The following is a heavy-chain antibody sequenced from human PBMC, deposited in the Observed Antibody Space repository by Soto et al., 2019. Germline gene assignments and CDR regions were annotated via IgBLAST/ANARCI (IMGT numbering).Heavy chain of an antibody. CDR1: GYTFTSYA. J-gene: IGHJ4*02. Sequence: GASVKVSCKASGYTFTSYAMHWVRQAPGQRLEWMGWINAGNGNTKYSQKFQGRVTITRDTSASTAYMELSSLRSEDTAVYYCAREVPFQGSMYYFDYWGQGTLVTVSS. D-gene: IGHD6-13*01. CDR3: AREVPFQGSMYYFDY. CDR2: INAGNGNT. V-gene: IGHV1-3*01.